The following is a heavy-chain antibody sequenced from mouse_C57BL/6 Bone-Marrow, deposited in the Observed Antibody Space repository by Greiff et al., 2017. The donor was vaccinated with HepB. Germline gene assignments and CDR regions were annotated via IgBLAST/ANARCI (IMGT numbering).Heavy chain of an antibody. CDR3: ARGVYYYGSSYNWYFDV. CDR1: GYSFTGYF. Sequence: VQLQQSGPELVKPGDSVKISCKASGYSFTGYFMNWVMQSHGKSLEWIGRINPYNGDTFYNQKFNGKATLTVDKSSSTAHMELRSLTSEDSAVYYCARGVYYYGSSYNWYFDVWGTGTTVTVSS. CDR2: INPYNGDT. V-gene: IGHV1-20*01. J-gene: IGHJ1*03. D-gene: IGHD1-1*01.